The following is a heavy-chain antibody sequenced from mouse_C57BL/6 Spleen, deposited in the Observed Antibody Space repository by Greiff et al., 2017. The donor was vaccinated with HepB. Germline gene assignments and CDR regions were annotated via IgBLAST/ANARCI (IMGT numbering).Heavy chain of an antibody. V-gene: IGHV5-4*01. Sequence: EVQLVESGGGLVKPGGSLKLSCAASGFTFSSYAMSWVRQTPEKRLEWVATISDGGSYTYYPDNVKGRFTISRDNAKNNLYLQMSHLKSEDTAMYYCARERGLREYYYAMDYWGQGTSVTVSS. CDR3: ARERGLREYYYAMDY. CDR2: ISDGGSYT. CDR1: GFTFSSYA. J-gene: IGHJ4*01. D-gene: IGHD2-2*01.